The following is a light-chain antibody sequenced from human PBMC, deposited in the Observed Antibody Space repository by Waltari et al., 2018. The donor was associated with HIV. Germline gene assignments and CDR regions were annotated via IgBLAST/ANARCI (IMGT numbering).Light chain of an antibody. CDR1: SSNIGAGYH. V-gene: IGLV1-40*01. Sequence: QSVLTQPPSVSGAPGQMVTISCTGSSSNIGAGYHVHWYQQLPGTAPKLLIYGNSNRPSGVPDRFSGSKSGTSASLAITGLQAEDEADYHCQSHDSSLSGYVFGTGTKVTVL. CDR3: QSHDSSLSGYV. CDR2: GNS. J-gene: IGLJ1*01.